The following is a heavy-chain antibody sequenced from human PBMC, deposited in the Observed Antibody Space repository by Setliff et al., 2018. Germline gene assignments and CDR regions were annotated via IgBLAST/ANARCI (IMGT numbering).Heavy chain of an antibody. D-gene: IGHD3-10*01. CDR3: ARQPSSGSYYNPRPYYFDY. Sequence: SETLSLTCTVSGGSMTSYYWSWIRQSPWKGLEWIGYVHYSGDSNYNPSLKSRVTMSVDTSKNQFSLNLRSVTAADTAVYYCARQPSSGSYYNPRPYYFDYWGQGTMVTVS. CDR2: VHYSGDS. J-gene: IGHJ4*02. V-gene: IGHV4-59*13. CDR1: GGSMTSYY.